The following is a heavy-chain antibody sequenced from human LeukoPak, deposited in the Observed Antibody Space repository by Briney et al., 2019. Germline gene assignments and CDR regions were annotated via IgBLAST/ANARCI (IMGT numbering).Heavy chain of an antibody. Sequence: GASVKVSCKASGGTFSSYAISWVRQAPGQGLEWMGRIIPIFGTANYAQKFQGRVTITTDESTSTAYMELSSLRSEDTAVYYCAIHSKGLKRRDYWGQGTLVTVSS. CDR2: IIPIFGTA. V-gene: IGHV1-69*05. J-gene: IGHJ4*02. CDR3: AIHSKGLKRRDY. D-gene: IGHD1-1*01. CDR1: GGTFSSYA.